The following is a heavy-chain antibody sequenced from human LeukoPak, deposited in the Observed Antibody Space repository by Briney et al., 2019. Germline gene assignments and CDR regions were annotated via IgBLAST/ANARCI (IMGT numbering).Heavy chain of an antibody. J-gene: IGHJ5*02. CDR1: GYTFTSYG. V-gene: IGHV1-18*01. D-gene: IGHD3-10*01. CDR3: AREAGIDYYGSGSRGWFDP. Sequence: GASVKVSCKASGYTFTSYGISWVRQAPGQGLEWMGWISAYNGNTNYAQKLQGRVTMTTDTSTSIAYMELRSLRSDDTAVYYCAREAGIDYYGSGSRGWFDPWGQGTLVTVSS. CDR2: ISAYNGNT.